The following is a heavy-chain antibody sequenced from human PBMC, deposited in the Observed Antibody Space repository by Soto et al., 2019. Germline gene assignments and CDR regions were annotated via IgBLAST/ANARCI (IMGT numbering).Heavy chain of an antibody. Sequence: GGSLRLSCAASGFTFDDYGMSWVRQAPGKGLEWVSGINWNGGSTGYADSVKGRFTISRDNAKNSLYLQMNSLRAEDTALYYCARGGIYSSSGYYYYGMDVWGQGTTVTVSS. J-gene: IGHJ6*02. V-gene: IGHV3-20*04. CDR3: ARGGIYSSSGYYYYGMDV. CDR2: INWNGGST. CDR1: GFTFDDYG. D-gene: IGHD6-13*01.